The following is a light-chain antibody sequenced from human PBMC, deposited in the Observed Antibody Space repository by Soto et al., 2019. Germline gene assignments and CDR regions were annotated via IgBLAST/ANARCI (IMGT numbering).Light chain of an antibody. CDR3: SSYTTTHTYV. CDR1: SSDVGGYNY. CDR2: EVS. Sequence: QSVLTQPASVSGSPGQSITISCTGTSSDVGGYNYVSWSQQHPDKAPKLMIYEVSNRPSGVSNRFSGSKSGNTASLTISGLQAEDEADYYCSSYTTTHTYVFGTGTKVTVL. V-gene: IGLV2-14*01. J-gene: IGLJ1*01.